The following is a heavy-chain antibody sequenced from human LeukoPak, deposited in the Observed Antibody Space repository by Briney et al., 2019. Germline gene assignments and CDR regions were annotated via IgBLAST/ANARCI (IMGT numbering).Heavy chain of an antibody. CDR3: ARDSGTVSDVFDI. Sequence: GSVKVSCNASGYTFISYYIHWVRQAPGQGLEWMGIINPSGDSTRYAQKCQGRVTMTRDTSTGTIYMELSSLRSEDTAVYWCARDSGTVSDVFDIWGQGTMVTVSS. D-gene: IGHD4-11*01. J-gene: IGHJ3*02. CDR1: GYTFISYY. CDR2: INPSGDST. V-gene: IGHV1-46*01.